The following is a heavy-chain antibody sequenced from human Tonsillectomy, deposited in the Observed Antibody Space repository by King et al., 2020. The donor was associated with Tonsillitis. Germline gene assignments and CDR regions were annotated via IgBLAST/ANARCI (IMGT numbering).Heavy chain of an antibody. D-gene: IGHD2-21*01. CDR1: GFTFDTYG. V-gene: IGHV3-33*01. J-gene: IGHJ4*02. CDR2: TWYDGSNK. CDR3: ARDLCGGDCHSFDY. Sequence: VQLVESGGGVVQPGRSLRLSCAASGFTFDTYGMHWVRQAPGKGLEWVAITWYDGSNKDYGDSVKGRFTISRDNPKNTLYLQMNSLRVEDTAVYYCARDLCGGDCHSFDYWGQGTLVTVSS.